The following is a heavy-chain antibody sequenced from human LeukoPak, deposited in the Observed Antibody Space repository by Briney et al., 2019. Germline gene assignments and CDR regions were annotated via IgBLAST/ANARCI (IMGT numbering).Heavy chain of an antibody. CDR1: GFTFRSYG. J-gene: IGHJ4*02. CDR2: IRYDGSNK. V-gene: IGHV3-30*02. D-gene: IGHD1-1*01. Sequence: GGSLRLSCAASGFTFRSYGMHWVRQAPGKGLEWVAFIRYDGSNKYYADSVKGRFTISRDNSKNTLYLQMNSLRAEDTAVYYCAKDLMTLQRTYYFDYWGQGTLVTVSS. CDR3: AKDLMTLQRTYYFDY.